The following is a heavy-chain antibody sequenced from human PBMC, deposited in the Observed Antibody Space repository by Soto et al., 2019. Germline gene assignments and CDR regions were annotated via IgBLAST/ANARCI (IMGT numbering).Heavy chain of an antibody. D-gene: IGHD1-26*01. J-gene: IGHJ4*02. CDR2: INPNSGGT. Sequence: QVQLVQSGAEVKKPGASVKVSCKASGYTFTGCYMHWVRQAPGQGLEWMGWINPNSGGTNYAQKFQGWVTMTRDTSISTAYMELSRLRSDDTAVYYCARDSDIVGATFPDYWGQGTLVTVSS. CDR3: ARDSDIVGATFPDY. V-gene: IGHV1-2*04. CDR1: GYTFTGCY.